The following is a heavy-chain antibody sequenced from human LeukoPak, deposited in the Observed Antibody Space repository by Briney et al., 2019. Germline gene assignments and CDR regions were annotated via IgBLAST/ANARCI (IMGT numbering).Heavy chain of an antibody. CDR2: IYPGNSDT. CDR3: ARLQPQGYYFDY. Sequence: GESLKISCKGSGYSFSTYWIGWVRQMPGKGLEWMGIIYPGNSDTTYSPSFQGQVTISTDKSISTAYLQWSSLKASDTAMYYCARLQPQGYYFDYWGQGTLVTVSS. CDR1: GYSFSTYW. J-gene: IGHJ4*02. V-gene: IGHV5-51*01. D-gene: IGHD1-1*01.